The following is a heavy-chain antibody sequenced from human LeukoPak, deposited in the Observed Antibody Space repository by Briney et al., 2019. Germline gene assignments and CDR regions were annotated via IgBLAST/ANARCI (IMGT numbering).Heavy chain of an antibody. D-gene: IGHD3-3*01. V-gene: IGHV3-23*01. CDR3: AKGLNYDFWSGYPQYYFDY. J-gene: IGHJ4*02. CDR1: GFTLSSYA. CDR2: ISGSGGST. Sequence: GGSLRLSCAASGFTLSSYAMSWVRQAPGKGLEWVSAISGSGGSTYYADSVKGRFTISRDNSKNTLYLQMNSLRAEDTAVYYCAKGLNYDFWSGYPQYYFDYWGQGTLVTVSS.